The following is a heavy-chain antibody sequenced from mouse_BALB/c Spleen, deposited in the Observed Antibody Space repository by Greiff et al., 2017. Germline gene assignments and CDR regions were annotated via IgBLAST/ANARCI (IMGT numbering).Heavy chain of an antibody. V-gene: IGHV1-77*01. CDR3: ARGARYDRAWFAY. CDR1: GYTFTDYV. CDR2: IYPGSGST. J-gene: IGHJ3*01. D-gene: IGHD2-14*01. Sequence: QVQLKESGPELVKPGASVKMSCKASGYTFTDYVISWVKQRTGQGLEWIGEIYPGSGSTYYNEKFKGKATLTADKSSNTAYMQLSSLTSEDSAVYFCARGARYDRAWFAYWGQGTLVTVSA.